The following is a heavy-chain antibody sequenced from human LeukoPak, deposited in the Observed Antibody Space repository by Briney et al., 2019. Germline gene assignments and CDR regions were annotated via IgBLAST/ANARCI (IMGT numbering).Heavy chain of an antibody. CDR1: GGSISSGSYY. CDR2: IYTSGST. V-gene: IGHV4-61*02. J-gene: IGHJ5*02. Sequence: SKTLSLTCTVSGGSISSGSYYWSWIRQPAGKGLEWIGRIYTSGSTNYNPSLKSRVTISVDTSKNQFSLKLSSVTAADTAVYYCARGISGSYFINWFDPWGQGTLVTVSS. CDR3: ARGISGSYFINWFDP. D-gene: IGHD1-26*01.